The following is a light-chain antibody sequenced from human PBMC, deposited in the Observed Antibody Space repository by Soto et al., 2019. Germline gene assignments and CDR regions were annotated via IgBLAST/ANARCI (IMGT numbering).Light chain of an antibody. CDR3: QQRRKWPLT. J-gene: IGKJ3*01. Sequence: ERVMKQSPATLSLSQMEVATICVRARQSVSTNLAWYQQKPGEAPRLLIYGASTRASGIPATFSGRRSGTEFTLTISSLQSEDFAVSYCQQRRKWPLTFGPGTKVDI. CDR1: QSVSTN. CDR2: GAS. V-gene: IGKV3-15*01.